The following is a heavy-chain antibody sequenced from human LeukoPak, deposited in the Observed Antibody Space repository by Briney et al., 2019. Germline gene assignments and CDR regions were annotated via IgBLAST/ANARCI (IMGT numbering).Heavy chain of an antibody. CDR1: GFTVSSNY. J-gene: IGHJ6*03. V-gene: IGHV3-66*01. CDR3: AALTHAHRYYSYYYYMDV. Sequence: GGSLRLSCAASGFTVSSNYMSWVRQAPGKGLEWVSVIYSGGSTYYADSVKGRFTISRDNSKNTLYLQMNSLRAEDTAVYYCAALTHAHRYYSYYYYMDVWGKGTTVTISS. CDR2: IYSGGST.